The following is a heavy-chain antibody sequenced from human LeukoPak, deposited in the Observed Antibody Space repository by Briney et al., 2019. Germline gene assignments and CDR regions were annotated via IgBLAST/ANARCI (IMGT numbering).Heavy chain of an antibody. D-gene: IGHD6-19*01. Sequence: GGSLRLSCAASTFTFSTDPMHWVRQAPGKGLEWVAIISYEGIQKYYADSVKGRFTISRDNSKNTLYLQMNSLRPEDTAVYFCARANNSAWHYFDYWGQGTLVTVSS. CDR2: ISYEGIQK. V-gene: IGHV3-30-3*01. CDR3: ARANNSAWHYFDY. CDR1: TFTFSTDP. J-gene: IGHJ4*02.